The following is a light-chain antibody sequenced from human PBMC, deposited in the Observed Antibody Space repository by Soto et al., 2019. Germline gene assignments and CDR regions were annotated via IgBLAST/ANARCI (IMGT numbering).Light chain of an antibody. V-gene: IGKV3-20*01. CDR2: AAS. CDR3: QQYCGSPIT. Sequence: EIVLTQSPGTLSLSPGERATLSCRASQSVSSNFLAWFQQQPGQAPRLLVYAASRRVTGIPDRFSGSGSGTDFTLTISRLEPEDFAVYFCQQYCGSPITFGQGTRLEIK. J-gene: IGKJ5*01. CDR1: QSVSSNF.